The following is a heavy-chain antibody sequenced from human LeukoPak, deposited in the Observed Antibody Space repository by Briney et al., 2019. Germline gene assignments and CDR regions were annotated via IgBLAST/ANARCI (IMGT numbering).Heavy chain of an antibody. J-gene: IGHJ4*02. CDR2: INHSGST. CDR3: ARNLYGSGSYYYY. D-gene: IGHD3-10*01. V-gene: IGHV4-34*01. Sequence: SETLSLTCAVYGGSFSGYYWSWIRQPPGKGLEWIVEINHSGSTNYNPSLKSRVTISVDTSKNQFSLKLSSVTAADTAVYYCARNLYGSGSYYYYWGQGTLVTVSS. CDR1: GGSFSGYY.